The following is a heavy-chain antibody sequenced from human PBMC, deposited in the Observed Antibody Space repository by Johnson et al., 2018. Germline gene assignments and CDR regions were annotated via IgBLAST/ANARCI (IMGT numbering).Heavy chain of an antibody. CDR1: GDTFTNYA. CDR2: INARNGNT. CDR3: TRGAPRVRGGNWYFDL. D-gene: IGHD3-10*01. V-gene: IGHV1-3*01. J-gene: IGHJ2*01. Sequence: QVQLVESGAEVRKPGASVKLSCKDSGDTFTNYAIHWVRQAPGQRLEWMGWINARNGNTKYSQRFPGRVSITRDTSASTADMVLSSLRFEDTAIYYCTRGAPRVRGGNWYFDLWGRGTLVTVS.